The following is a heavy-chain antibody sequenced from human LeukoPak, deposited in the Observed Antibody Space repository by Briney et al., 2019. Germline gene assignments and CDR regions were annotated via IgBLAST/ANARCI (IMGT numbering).Heavy chain of an antibody. D-gene: IGHD3-10*01. V-gene: IGHV4-38-2*02. J-gene: IGHJ4*02. Sequence: KPSETLSLTCTVSGYSISSGYYWGWIRQPPGKGLEWIGSIYHSGSTYYNPSLKSRVTISVDTSKNQFSLKLSSVTAADTAVYYCARGNYGSGPTFDYWGQGTLVTVSS. CDR2: IYHSGST. CDR3: ARGNYGSGPTFDY. CDR1: GYSISSGYY.